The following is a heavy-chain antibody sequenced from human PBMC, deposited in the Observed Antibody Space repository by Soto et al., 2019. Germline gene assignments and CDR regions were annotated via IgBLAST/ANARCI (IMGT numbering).Heavy chain of an antibody. D-gene: IGHD3-10*01. V-gene: IGHV1-18*01. CDR2: ISAYNGNT. Sequence: ASVKVSCKASGYTFTSYCISWVRQAPGQGLEWMGWISAYNGNTNYAQKLQGRVTMTTDTSTSTAYMELRSLRSDDTAVYYCARERGYYGSGSYPADYWGQGTLVTVS. J-gene: IGHJ4*02. CDR3: ARERGYYGSGSYPADY. CDR1: GYTFTSYC.